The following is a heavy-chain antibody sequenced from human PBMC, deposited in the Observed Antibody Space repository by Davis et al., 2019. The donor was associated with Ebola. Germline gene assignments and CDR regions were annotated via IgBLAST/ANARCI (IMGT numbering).Heavy chain of an antibody. V-gene: IGHV4-39*01. D-gene: IGHD3-22*01. CDR1: GGSISRTSYY. J-gene: IGHJ3*01. Sequence: SETLSLTCTVSGGSISRTSYYWGWIRQPPGKGLEWIGSIYYSGSTYYNPSLESRVTISVDTSKNQFSLRLTSVTAADTAVYFCARHGSLKSPMTPWGQGTTVSVSS. CDR2: IYYSGST. CDR3: ARHGSLKSPMTP.